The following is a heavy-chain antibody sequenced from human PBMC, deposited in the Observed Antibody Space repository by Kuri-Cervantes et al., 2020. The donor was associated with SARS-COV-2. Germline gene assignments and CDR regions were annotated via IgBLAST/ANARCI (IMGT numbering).Heavy chain of an antibody. V-gene: IGHV4-30-4*01. J-gene: IGHJ3*02. CDR1: GGSISSGDYY. CDR3: ARQASLVDDAFDI. Sequence: SETLSLTCTVSGGSISSGDYYWSWIRQPPGKGLEWIGYIYYSGSTYYNPSLKSRVTISVDTSKNQFSLKLSSVTAADTAVYYCARQASLVDDAFDIWGQGTMVTVSS. D-gene: IGHD2-15*01. CDR2: IYYSGST.